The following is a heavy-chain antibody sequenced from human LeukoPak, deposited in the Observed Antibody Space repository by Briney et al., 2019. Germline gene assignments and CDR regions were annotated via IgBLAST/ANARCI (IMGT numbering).Heavy chain of an antibody. Sequence: GGSLRLSCAASGFTFSDYYMSWIRQAPGKGREWVSYISSSSSYTNYADSVKGRFTISRDNAKDSLSLQMNSLRGEDTSVYYCARGEREVHGSGTHYWGQGTLVAVSS. CDR3: ARGEREVHGSGTHY. CDR2: ISSSSSYT. CDR1: GFTFSDYY. D-gene: IGHD3-10*01. J-gene: IGHJ4*02. V-gene: IGHV3-11*06.